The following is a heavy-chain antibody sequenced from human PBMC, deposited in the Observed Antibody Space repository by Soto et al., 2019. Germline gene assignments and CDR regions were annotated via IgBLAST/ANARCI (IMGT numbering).Heavy chain of an antibody. CDR2: TSYDGRNN. D-gene: IGHD3-16*01. J-gene: IGHJ4*02. V-gene: IGHV3-33*05. CDR3: ARWGTTGGLDV. CDR1: GFTFRSYV. Sequence: QVQLVESGGGVVQPGTSLRLSCVGSGFTFRSYVIHWVRQAPGKGLEWVALTSYDGRNNFYGDSVKGRFTISRHNSRNTLELQMDSLRFEDTALYYCARWGTTGGLDVWGQGTLVSVSS.